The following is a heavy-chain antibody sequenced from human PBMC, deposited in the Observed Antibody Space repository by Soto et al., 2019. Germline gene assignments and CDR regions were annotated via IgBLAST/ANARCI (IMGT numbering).Heavy chain of an antibody. CDR2: IYYSGST. Sequence: SETLSLTCTVSGGSISSYYWSWIRQPPGKGLEWIGYIYYSGSTNYNPSLKSRVTISVDTSKNQFSLKLSSVTAADTAVYYCAKSNIRLVSEVATIQNGMDVWGQGTTVTVSS. J-gene: IGHJ6*02. V-gene: IGHV4-59*01. CDR3: AKSNIRLVSEVATIQNGMDV. CDR1: GGSISSYY. D-gene: IGHD5-12*01.